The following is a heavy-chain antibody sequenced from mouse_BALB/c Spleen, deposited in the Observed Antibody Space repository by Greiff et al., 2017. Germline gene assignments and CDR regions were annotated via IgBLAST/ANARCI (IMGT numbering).Heavy chain of an antibody. CDR2: IWAGGST. CDR1: GFSLTSYG. CDR3: ARGPLYYGSRGCAMDY. Sequence: VQRVESGPGLVAPSQSLSITCTVSGFSLTSYGVHWVRQPPGKGLEWLGVIWAGGSTNYNSALMSRLSISKDNSKSQVFLKMNSLQTDDTAMYYCARGPLYYGSRGCAMDYWGQGTSVTVSS. V-gene: IGHV2-9*02. J-gene: IGHJ4*01. D-gene: IGHD1-1*01.